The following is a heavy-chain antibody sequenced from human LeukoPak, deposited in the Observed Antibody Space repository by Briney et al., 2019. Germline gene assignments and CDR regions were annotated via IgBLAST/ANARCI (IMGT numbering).Heavy chain of an antibody. Sequence: KPSGTLSLTCAVYGVSFSGYYWSWIRQPPGKGLEWIGEINHSGSTNYNPSLKSRVTISVDTSKNQFSLKLSSVTAADTAVYYCARAKLITMIVVVRARAFDIWGQGTMVTVSS. CDR3: ARAKLITMIVVVRARAFDI. CDR2: INHSGST. J-gene: IGHJ3*02. CDR1: GVSFSGYY. V-gene: IGHV4-34*01. D-gene: IGHD3-22*01.